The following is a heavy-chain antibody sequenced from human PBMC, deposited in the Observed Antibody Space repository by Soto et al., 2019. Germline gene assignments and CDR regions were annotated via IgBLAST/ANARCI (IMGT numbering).Heavy chain of an antibody. Sequence: SETLSLTCTVSGSSISSSGYYWGWIRQPPGRGLEWIGSLYYNVGTYYNPSLKSRVTISADTSANQFSLMLNSVTAADTAIYYCARLPSQHWVDYWGQGTLVTVSS. CDR1: GSSISSSGYY. V-gene: IGHV4-39*01. CDR2: LYYNVGT. CDR3: ARLPSQHWVDY. D-gene: IGHD3-16*01. J-gene: IGHJ4*02.